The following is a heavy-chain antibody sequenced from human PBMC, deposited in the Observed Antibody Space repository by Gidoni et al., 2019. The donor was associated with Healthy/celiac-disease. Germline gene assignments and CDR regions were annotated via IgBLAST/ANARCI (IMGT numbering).Heavy chain of an antibody. CDR1: GFPFSSYA. Sequence: EVQLVESGGGLVQPGGSLRLPCSASGFPFSSYAMYWVRQAPGKGLEYVSAISSNGGSTYYADSVKGRFTISRDNSKNTLYLQMSSLRAEDTAVYYCVKRYGTKYDFWSGYYLNYFDYWGQGTLVTVSS. D-gene: IGHD3-3*01. CDR2: ISSNGGST. CDR3: VKRYGTKYDFWSGYYLNYFDY. J-gene: IGHJ4*02. V-gene: IGHV3-64D*08.